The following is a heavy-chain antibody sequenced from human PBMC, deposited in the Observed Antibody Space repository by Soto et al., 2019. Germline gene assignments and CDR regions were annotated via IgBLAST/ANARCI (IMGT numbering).Heavy chain of an antibody. D-gene: IGHD4-17*01. J-gene: IGHJ4*02. CDR2: IYYSGST. CDR3: ARHDHGDYYYFDY. V-gene: IGHV4-39*01. Sequence: SETLSLTCTVSGGSISSSSYYWGWIRQPPGKGLEWIGSIYYSGSTYYNPSLKSRVTISVDTSKNQFSLKLSSVTAADTAVYYCARHDHGDYYYFDYWGQGTLVTVSS. CDR1: GGSISSSSYY.